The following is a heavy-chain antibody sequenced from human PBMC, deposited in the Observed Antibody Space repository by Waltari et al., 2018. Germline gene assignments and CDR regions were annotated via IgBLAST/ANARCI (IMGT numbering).Heavy chain of an antibody. CDR1: GGSFRGYY. CDR2: INHNGNI. D-gene: IGHD2-8*02. J-gene: IGHJ6*02. Sequence: QVQLQQWGAGLLQPSETLSLTCAVYGGSFRGYYWGWVRQPPGKGLEWMAEINHNGNINRNPSLRSRVTLLIDTSKSQLSLKINSVTAADTAVYYCVRLEDCTGPGGNCYSGDSFALDVRGQGTPVTVSS. CDR3: VRLEDCTGPGGNCYSGDSFALDV. V-gene: IGHV4-34*02.